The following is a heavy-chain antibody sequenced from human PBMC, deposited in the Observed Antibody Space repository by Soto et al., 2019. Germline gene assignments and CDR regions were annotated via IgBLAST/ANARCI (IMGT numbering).Heavy chain of an antibody. CDR1: GFTFSSYW. J-gene: IGHJ5*02. V-gene: IGHV3-7*01. CDR2: IKQDGSEK. D-gene: IGHD2-2*01. CDR3: ARVIVVVPAAISDWFDP. Sequence: GGSLRLSCAASGFTFSSYWMSWVRQAPGKGLEWVANIKQDGSEKYYVDSVKGRFTISRDNAKNSLYLQMNSLRAEDTAVYYCARVIVVVPAAISDWFDPWGQGALVTVSS.